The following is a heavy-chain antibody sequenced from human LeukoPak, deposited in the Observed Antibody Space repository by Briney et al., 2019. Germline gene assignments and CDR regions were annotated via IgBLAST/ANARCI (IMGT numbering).Heavy chain of an antibody. Sequence: PGGSLRLSCAASGFTVSDNYMSWVRQAPGKGLEWVSLIYSAGSTYYADSVTGRFTISRDNSKNTLFLQMNSLRAEDTAVYYCARRGDGGRSFDDRGQGTLVTVSS. CDR3: ARRGDGGRSFDD. V-gene: IGHV3-53*01. D-gene: IGHD4-23*01. CDR1: GFTVSDNY. J-gene: IGHJ4*02. CDR2: IYSAGST.